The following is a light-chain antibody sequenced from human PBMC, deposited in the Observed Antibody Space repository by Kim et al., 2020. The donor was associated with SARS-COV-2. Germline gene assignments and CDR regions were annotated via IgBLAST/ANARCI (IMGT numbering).Light chain of an antibody. Sequence: GQSVPISCTGTSSDVGSYNRVSWYQQPPGTAPKLMIYEANNRPSGVPDRFSGSKSGNTASLTISGLQAEDEADYYCSSYTSTNTLVFGGGTQLTVL. CDR3: SSYTSTNTLV. J-gene: IGLJ2*01. V-gene: IGLV2-18*02. CDR2: EAN. CDR1: SSDVGSYNR.